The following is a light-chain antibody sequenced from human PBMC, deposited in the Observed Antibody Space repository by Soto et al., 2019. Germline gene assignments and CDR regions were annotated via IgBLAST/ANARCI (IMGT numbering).Light chain of an antibody. CDR1: QTISSW. Sequence: DIQMTQSPSTLTGSVGDRVTITCRASQTISSWLAWYQPKPGKAPKLLIYKASTLKSGVPSRFSGSGSGTDFTLTISSLQPDDFATYYCQHYNSYSEAFGQGTKVELK. CDR3: QHYNSYSEA. CDR2: KAS. J-gene: IGKJ1*01. V-gene: IGKV1-5*03.